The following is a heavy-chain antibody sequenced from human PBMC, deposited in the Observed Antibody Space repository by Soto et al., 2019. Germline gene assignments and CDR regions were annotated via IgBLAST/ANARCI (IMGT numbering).Heavy chain of an antibody. Sequence: EVQLVESGGGLVQPGGSLRLSCVASGFMFSTTWMNWIRQAPGKGLEWVADIKQDGSEEYYADTVKGRFTISRDNAKNSLYLQMNSLRAEDTAVYYCARGDYFDRRFDSWGQGTLVTVSS. CDR2: IKQDGSEE. D-gene: IGHD3-22*01. CDR3: ARGDYFDRRFDS. CDR1: GFMFSTTW. V-gene: IGHV3-7*03. J-gene: IGHJ4*02.